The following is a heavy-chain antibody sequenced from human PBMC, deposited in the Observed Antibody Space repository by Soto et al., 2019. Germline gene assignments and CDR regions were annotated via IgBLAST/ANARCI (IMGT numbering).Heavy chain of an antibody. Sequence: SETLSLTCTVSGDSISRSTYHWGWIRQPPGKGLEWVASLIYSGSTYYNPSLKSRVTISVDTSKNQASLKVRSVTAADTAVYYCVAQMVVLDYFDYCGQGTLVTVS. J-gene: IGHJ4*02. V-gene: IGHV4-39*01. CDR2: LIYSGST. CDR3: VAQMVVLDYFDY. CDR1: GDSISRSTYH. D-gene: IGHD3-22*01.